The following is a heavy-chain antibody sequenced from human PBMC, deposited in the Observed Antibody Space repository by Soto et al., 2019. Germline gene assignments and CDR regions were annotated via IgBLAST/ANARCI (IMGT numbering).Heavy chain of an antibody. CDR2: IKHDGSEK. CDR3: AGGGDYNY. J-gene: IGHJ4*02. Sequence: ESGGGLVQPGGSLRLSCAASGFPFSRYWMSWVRQAPGKGLEWVANIKHDGSEKYYVDSVKGRFTISRDNAKNSLYLQMNSLRADDTAVYYCAGGGDYNYWGQGTLVTVSS. V-gene: IGHV3-7*04. D-gene: IGHD4-17*01. CDR1: GFPFSRYW.